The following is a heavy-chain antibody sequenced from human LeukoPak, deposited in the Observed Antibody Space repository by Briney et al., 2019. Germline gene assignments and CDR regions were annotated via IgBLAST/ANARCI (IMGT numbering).Heavy chain of an antibody. D-gene: IGHD5-18*01. CDR2: ISYDGSNK. CDR3: ATEPTRGYSYGFSAFDI. V-gene: IGHV3-30-3*01. J-gene: IGHJ3*02. CDR1: GFTFSSYA. Sequence: PGGSLRLSCAASGFTFSSYAMHWVRQAPGKGLEWVAVISYDGSNKYYADSVKGRFTISRDNSKNSLYLQMNSLRAEDTAVYYCATEPTRGYSYGFSAFDIWGQGTMVTVSS.